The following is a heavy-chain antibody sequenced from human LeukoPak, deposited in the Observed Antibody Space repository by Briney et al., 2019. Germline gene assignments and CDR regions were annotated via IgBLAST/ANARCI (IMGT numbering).Heavy chain of an antibody. J-gene: IGHJ3*01. CDR2: VSGSGEST. D-gene: IGHD4-17*01. CDR3: VKDLGDDYENAFDF. Sequence: GGSLKLSCEASGFAFSRYAMSWVRHPPGRGLEWVSSVSGSGESTFYAASVKRRFTISRDNSKNTVYLQMNSLRAEDTAPYYCVKDLGDDYENAFDFWGQGTLVTVSS. CDR1: GFAFSRYA. V-gene: IGHV3-23*01.